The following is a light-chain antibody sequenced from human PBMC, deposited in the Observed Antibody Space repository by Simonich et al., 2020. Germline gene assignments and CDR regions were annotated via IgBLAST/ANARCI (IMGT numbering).Light chain of an antibody. J-gene: IGLJ2*01. V-gene: IGLV2-23*01. CDR2: EGS. CDR3: CSYAGSSTVV. CDR1: SSDVGGYNY. Sequence: QSALTQPASVSGSPGQSITISCTGTSSDVGGYNYVSWYQQHPGKAPKLMIYEGSKRPSGVLYRFSGSKSCNTASLTISGLQAEDEADYYCCSYAGSSTVVFGGGTKLTVL.